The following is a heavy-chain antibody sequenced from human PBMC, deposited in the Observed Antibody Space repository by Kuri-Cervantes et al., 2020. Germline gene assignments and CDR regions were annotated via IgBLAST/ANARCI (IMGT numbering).Heavy chain of an antibody. Sequence: SGPTLVKPTETLTLTCTVSGFSLSNARMGVSWIRQPPGKALEWLAHIFSNDEKSYSTSLKSRLTITKDTSKNQVVLTMTNMDPVDTATYYCAHRQLYTGTYHGFDYWGQGTLVTVSS. J-gene: IGHJ4*02. D-gene: IGHD1-26*01. CDR2: IFSNDEK. CDR1: GFSLSNARMG. CDR3: AHRQLYTGTYHGFDY. V-gene: IGHV2-26*01.